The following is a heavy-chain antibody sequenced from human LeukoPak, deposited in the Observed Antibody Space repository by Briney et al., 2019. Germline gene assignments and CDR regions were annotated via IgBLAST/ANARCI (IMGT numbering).Heavy chain of an antibody. CDR1: GYTFTGYY. Sequence: EASVKVSCKASGYTFTGYYIHWVRQAPEQGLEWMGWIKPNSGGTTYAQKFQGRVTMTRETSISTAYMEDTSVGTAYMELSGLRSDDTAVYYCARDLGGGYFDHWGQGTLVTVSS. D-gene: IGHD3-16*01. CDR2: IKPNSGGT. CDR3: ARDLGGGYFDH. J-gene: IGHJ4*02. V-gene: IGHV1-2*02.